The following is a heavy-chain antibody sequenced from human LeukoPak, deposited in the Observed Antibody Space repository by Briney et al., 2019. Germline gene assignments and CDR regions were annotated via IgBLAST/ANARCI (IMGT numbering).Heavy chain of an antibody. V-gene: IGHV4-59*12. J-gene: IGHJ5*02. CDR1: GGSISSYY. Sequence: SETLSLTCTVSGGSISSYYWSWIRQPPGKGLEWIGYIYYSGSTNYNPSLKSRVTISVDTSKNQFSLKLSSVTAADTAVYYCARGQSSSSWFSQGDWFDPWGQGTLVTVSS. CDR2: IYYSGST. D-gene: IGHD6-13*01. CDR3: ARGQSSSSWFSQGDWFDP.